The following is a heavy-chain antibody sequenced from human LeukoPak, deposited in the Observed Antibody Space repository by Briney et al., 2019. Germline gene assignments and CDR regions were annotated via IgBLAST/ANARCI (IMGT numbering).Heavy chain of an antibody. V-gene: IGHV3-23*01. CDR2: ISGSGGST. CDR3: ARGPRGRELGFDY. D-gene: IGHD7-27*01. J-gene: IGHJ4*02. CDR1: GFTFSSYA. Sequence: GGSLRLSCAASGFTFSSYAMSWVRQAPGKGLEWVSAISGSGGSTYYADSVKGRFTISRDNSKNTLYLQMNSLRAEDTAVYYCARGPRGRELGFDYWGQGTLVTVSS.